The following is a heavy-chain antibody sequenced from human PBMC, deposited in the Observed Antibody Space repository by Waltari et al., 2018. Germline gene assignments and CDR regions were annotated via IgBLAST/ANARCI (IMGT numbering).Heavy chain of an antibody. CDR2: ISYDGSNK. CDR3: ARSGIAAAASPVNDAFDI. V-gene: IGHV3-30-3*01. CDR1: GFTFSSYA. D-gene: IGHD6-13*01. Sequence: QVQLVESGGGVVQPGRSLRLSCAASGFTFSSYAMHWVRQAPGKGREWVAVISYDGSNKYYADSVKCRFTISRDNSKNTLYLQMNSLRAEDTAVYYCARSGIAAAASPVNDAFDIWGQGTMVTVSS. J-gene: IGHJ3*02.